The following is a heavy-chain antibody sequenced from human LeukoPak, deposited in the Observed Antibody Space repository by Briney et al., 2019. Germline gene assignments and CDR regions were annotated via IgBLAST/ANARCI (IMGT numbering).Heavy chain of an antibody. Sequence: GGSLRLSCAASGFTFSSYSMNWVRQAPGKGLEWVSSISSSSSYIYYADSVKGRLTISRDNAKNSLYLQMNSLRAEDTAVYYCARENQQLVPHYYGTDVWGQGTTVTVSS. CDR3: ARENQQLVPHYYGTDV. V-gene: IGHV3-21*01. J-gene: IGHJ6*02. CDR1: GFTFSSYS. D-gene: IGHD6-13*01. CDR2: ISSSSSYI.